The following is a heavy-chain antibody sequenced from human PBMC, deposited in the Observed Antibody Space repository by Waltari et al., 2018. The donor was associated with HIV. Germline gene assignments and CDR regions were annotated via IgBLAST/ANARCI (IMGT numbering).Heavy chain of an antibody. CDR3: ARCGGSSWYCAFDI. Sequence: EVQLVESGGGLVQPGGSLRLSCAASGFTFSSYWMPWVRQAPGKGLVWVSRINSDGSSTSYADSVKGRFTISRDNAKNTLYLQMNSLRAEDTAVYYCARCGGSSWYCAFDIWGQGTMVTVSS. J-gene: IGHJ3*02. CDR2: INSDGSST. D-gene: IGHD6-13*01. CDR1: GFTFSSYW. V-gene: IGHV3-74*01.